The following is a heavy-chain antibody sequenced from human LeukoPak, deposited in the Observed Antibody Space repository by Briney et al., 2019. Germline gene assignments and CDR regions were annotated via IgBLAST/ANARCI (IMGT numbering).Heavy chain of an antibody. CDR2: INQGGSVQ. CDR3: ARVEYSGWNLEY. D-gene: IGHD5-12*01. V-gene: IGHV3-7*01. J-gene: IGHJ4*02. Sequence: GGSLRLSCAASGFTFRSYWMSWVRQAPGKGLEWVANINQGGSVQYYMDSMKGRFTISRDDAKNSLYVQMNSLRDEDTAVYYCARVEYSGWNLEYWGQGTLVTVSS. CDR1: GFTFRSYW.